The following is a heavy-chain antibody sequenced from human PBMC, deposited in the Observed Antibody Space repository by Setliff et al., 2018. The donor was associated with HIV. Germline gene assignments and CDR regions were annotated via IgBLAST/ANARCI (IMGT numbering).Heavy chain of an antibody. J-gene: IGHJ6*03. CDR3: ARGHDNKYYYFYCMDV. CDR2: IYYSGST. V-gene: IGHV4-31*03. Sequence: SETLSLTCTVSGGSISSGGYYWSWIRQHPGKGLEWIGYIYYSGSTYYNPSLKSRVTISVDTSKNQFSLKLSSVIAADTAVYYCARGHDNKYYYFYCMDVWGKGTTVTVSS. CDR1: GGSISSGGYY. D-gene: IGHD3-9*01.